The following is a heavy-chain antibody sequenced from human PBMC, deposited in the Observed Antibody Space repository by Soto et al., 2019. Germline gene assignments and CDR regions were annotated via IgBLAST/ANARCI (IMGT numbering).Heavy chain of an antibody. V-gene: IGHV3-15*01. D-gene: IGHD4-17*01. J-gene: IGHJ6*02. CDR2: IKSKTDGGTT. CDR3: TTYGPHMDV. Sequence: GPLRPPWAAPGFTFSNAWMRWVRRAPGKGLEWVGRIKSKTDGGTTDYAAPVKGRFTISRDDSKNTLYLQMNRLKTEDTAVYCCTTYGPHMDVWGQGTTVTVSS. CDR1: GFTFSNAW.